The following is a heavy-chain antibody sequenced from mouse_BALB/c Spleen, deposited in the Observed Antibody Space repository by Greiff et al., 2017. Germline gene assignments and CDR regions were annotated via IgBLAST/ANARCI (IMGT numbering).Heavy chain of an antibody. D-gene: IGHD2-3*01. J-gene: IGHJ1*01. CDR2: INPNNGGT. Sequence: VQLQQPGPELVKPGASVKMSCKASGYTFTDYYMKWVKQSHGKSLEWIGDINPNNGGTSYNQKFKGKATLTVAKSSSTAYMQHNSLTAEDSAVYYSEREGYYPHWYFDGWGAGTTVTGSS. CDR1: GYTFTDYY. CDR3: EREGYYPHWYFDG. V-gene: IGHV1-26*01.